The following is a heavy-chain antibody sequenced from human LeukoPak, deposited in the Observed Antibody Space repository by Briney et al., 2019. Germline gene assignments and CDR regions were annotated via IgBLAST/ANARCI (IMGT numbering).Heavy chain of an antibody. D-gene: IGHD4-23*01. CDR3: TTTYGGNWYYFDY. CDR2: IKSKTDGGTT. CDR1: GFTFSNAW. J-gene: IGHJ4*02. V-gene: IGHV3-15*07. Sequence: GGSLRLSCAASGFTFSNAWMNWVRQAPGKGLEWVGRIKSKTDGGTTDYAAPVKGRFTISRDDSKNTLYLQMNSLKTEDTAVYYCTTTYGGNWYYFDYWGRGTLVTVSS.